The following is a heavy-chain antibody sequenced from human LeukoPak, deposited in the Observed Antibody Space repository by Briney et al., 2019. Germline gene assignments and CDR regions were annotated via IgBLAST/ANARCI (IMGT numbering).Heavy chain of an antibody. CDR3: ARGGLYGYDVFDY. Sequence: GGSLSLSCAASGFTFSSYEMNWVRQAPGKGLEWVSYISGSGRTMSYADSVKGRFTISRDNAKNSLYLQMNSLRVEDTAVYHCARGGLYGYDVFDYWGQGTLVTVSS. D-gene: IGHD5-12*01. CDR2: ISGSGRTM. V-gene: IGHV3-48*03. J-gene: IGHJ4*02. CDR1: GFTFSSYE.